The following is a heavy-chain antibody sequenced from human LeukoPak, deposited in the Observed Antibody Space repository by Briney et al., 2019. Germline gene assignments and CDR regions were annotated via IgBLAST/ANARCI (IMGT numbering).Heavy chain of an antibody. CDR1: GGYLNSYY. J-gene: IGHJ4*02. CDR2: ITYSGGT. CDR3: ARGSFTVAGVLDY. V-gene: IGHV4-59*01. D-gene: IGHD6-19*01. Sequence: SETLSLTCTVSGGYLNSYYWSWIRQPPGKGLEWIGYITYSGGTDYNPSLKSRITISVDTSKNQFSLKVNSVTAADTAVYYCARGSFTVAGVLDYWGQGTLVTVSS.